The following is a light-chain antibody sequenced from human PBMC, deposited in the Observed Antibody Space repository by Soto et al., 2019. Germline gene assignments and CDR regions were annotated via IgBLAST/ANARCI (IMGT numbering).Light chain of an antibody. Sequence: EIVLTHSPGTLSFSPGERATLSFRASQSISINLAWYQHKPGQAPRLLIHAGSTRATGIPARISGSGSGTEFTLTISSLQSGDFAVYYCQQFRNWPWTFGQGTKVDI. V-gene: IGKV3D-15*01. J-gene: IGKJ1*01. CDR2: AGS. CDR1: QSISIN. CDR3: QQFRNWPWT.